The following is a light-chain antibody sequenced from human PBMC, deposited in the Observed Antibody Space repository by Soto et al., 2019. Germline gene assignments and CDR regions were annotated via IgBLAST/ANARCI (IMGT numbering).Light chain of an antibody. Sequence: DIQITQSPSSRSAAVLDIVTITCRASQSISTYLNWYQHKPGKAPKVLIYAVYSLQSGVPSRFSGSGSGTEFTLTINNLQTDDLATYICQQYKSYSTFGRGTKVDIK. CDR2: AVY. CDR3: QQYKSYST. CDR1: QSISTY. J-gene: IGKJ1*01. V-gene: IGKV1-39*01.